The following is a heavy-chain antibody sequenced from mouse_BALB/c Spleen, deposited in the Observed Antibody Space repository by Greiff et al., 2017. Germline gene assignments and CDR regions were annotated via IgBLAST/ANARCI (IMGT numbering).Heavy chain of an antibody. CDR2: ISSGGSYT. CDR1: GVTFSSYG. D-gene: IGHD1-1*01. V-gene: IGHV5-6*01. J-gene: IGHJ2*01. Sequence: EVQVVESGGDLVKPGGSLKLSCAASGVTFSSYGMSWVRQTPDKRLEWVATISSGGSYTYYPDSVKGRFTISRDNAKNTLYLQMSSLKSEDTAMYYCARDYYGSSSYFDYWGQGTTLTVSS. CDR3: ARDYYGSSSYFDY.